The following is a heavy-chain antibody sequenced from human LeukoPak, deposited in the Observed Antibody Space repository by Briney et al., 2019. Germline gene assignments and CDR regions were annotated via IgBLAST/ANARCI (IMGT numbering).Heavy chain of an antibody. D-gene: IGHD3-22*01. Sequence: PSETLCLTCTVSGGSISRYYWSWIRQPPGKGLGWSGYIYYSGSTNYNPSLKSRVTISVDTSKNQFSLKLSSVAAADTAVYYCARGEYYYDSSGGSYYYYMDVWGKGTTVTVSS. J-gene: IGHJ6*03. CDR3: ARGEYYYDSSGGSYYYYMDV. V-gene: IGHV4-59*01. CDR1: GGSISRYY. CDR2: IYYSGST.